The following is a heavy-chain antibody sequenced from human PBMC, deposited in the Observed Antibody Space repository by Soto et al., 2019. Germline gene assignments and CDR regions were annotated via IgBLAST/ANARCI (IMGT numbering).Heavy chain of an antibody. J-gene: IGHJ3*02. CDR2: MYYSGSF. CDR1: GGSISGGGSY. CDR3: ARVSGYGDYVNAFDI. D-gene: IGHD4-17*01. V-gene: IGHV4-61*08. Sequence: TSETLSLTCTVSGGSISGGGSYWSWIRQRPGKGLEWIGYMYYSGSFNYNPSLKGRVMISSDTSKNQFSLSLSSVTAADTAVYYCARVSGYGDYVNAFDIWGQGKMVTVSS.